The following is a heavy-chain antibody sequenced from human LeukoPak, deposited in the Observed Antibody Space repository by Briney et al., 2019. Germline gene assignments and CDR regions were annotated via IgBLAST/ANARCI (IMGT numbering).Heavy chain of an antibody. Sequence: GESLKISCKGSGYTFDTYWIAWVRQLPGKGLEWMGIIYPGDSDTRYSPSFQGQVTISADKSTSTAYLQWSTLKASDTAMYYCARRRSSAGWLDPWGQGTLVTVSS. CDR3: ARRRSSAGWLDP. D-gene: IGHD2-15*01. CDR2: IYPGDSDT. CDR1: GYTFDTYW. J-gene: IGHJ5*02. V-gene: IGHV5-51*01.